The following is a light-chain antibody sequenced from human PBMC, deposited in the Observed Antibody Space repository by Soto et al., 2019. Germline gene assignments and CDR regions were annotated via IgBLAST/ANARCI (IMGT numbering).Light chain of an antibody. CDR2: EVS. J-gene: IGLJ1*01. V-gene: IGLV2-14*01. CDR3: SSNTFSSFRYV. Sequence: QSVLTQPASVSGSPGQSITISCSGTTSDIGAYNYVSWFQQHPGKAPKLIIYEVSSRPSGVSNRFSGSKSGNTASLTISGLQAEDEADYYCSSNTFSSFRYVFGTGTKVTVL. CDR1: TSDIGAYNY.